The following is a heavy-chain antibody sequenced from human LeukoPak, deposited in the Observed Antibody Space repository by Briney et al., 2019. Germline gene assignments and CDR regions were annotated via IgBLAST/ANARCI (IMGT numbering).Heavy chain of an antibody. D-gene: IGHD5-12*01. CDR3: ARGSAYSGYQDY. J-gene: IGHJ4*02. V-gene: IGHV3-74*01. CDR2: INSDGSST. Sequence: PGGSLRLSCAASGFTFSSYWIHWVRQAPGKGLVWVSRINSDGSSTSYADSVKGRFTISRDNAKNTLYLQMNSLRAEDTAVYYCARGSAYSGYQDYWGQGTLVTVSS. CDR1: GFTFSSYW.